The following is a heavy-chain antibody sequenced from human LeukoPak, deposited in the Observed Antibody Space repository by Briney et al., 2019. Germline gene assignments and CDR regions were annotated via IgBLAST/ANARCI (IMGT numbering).Heavy chain of an antibody. V-gene: IGHV3-48*01. CDR1: GFTFSSYN. J-gene: IGHJ3*02. CDR3: ARGRDGYNLVDAFDI. CDR2: ISSSSSTI. Sequence: GGSLRLSCAASGFTFSSYNMNWVRQAPGKGLEWVSYISSSSSTIYYADSVKGRFTISRDEAKNSLYLQMNSLRAEDTAVYYCARGRDGYNLVDAFDIWGQGIMVTVSS. D-gene: IGHD5-24*01.